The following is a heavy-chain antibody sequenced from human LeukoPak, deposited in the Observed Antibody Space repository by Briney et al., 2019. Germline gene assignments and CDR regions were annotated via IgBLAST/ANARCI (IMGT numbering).Heavy chain of an antibody. CDR2: IYYSGST. CDR3: ASLVVVITPGGFDP. J-gene: IGHJ5*02. Sequence: TSETLSLTCTVSGGSISSSSYYWGRIRQPPGKGLEWIGSIYYSGSTYYKPSLKSRVTISVDTSKNQVSLKLSPVTAADTAVYYCASLVVVITPGGFDPWGQGTLVTVSS. V-gene: IGHV4-39*01. D-gene: IGHD3-22*01. CDR1: GGSISSSSYY.